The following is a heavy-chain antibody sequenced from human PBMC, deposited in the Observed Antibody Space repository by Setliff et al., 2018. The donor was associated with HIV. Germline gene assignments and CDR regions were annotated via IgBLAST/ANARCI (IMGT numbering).Heavy chain of an antibody. CDR1: GGSIRSHY. CDR2: IYYSGST. V-gene: IGHV4-59*11. J-gene: IGHJ4*02. D-gene: IGHD3-10*01. Sequence: NPSETLSLTCTVSGGSIRSHYWSWIRQPPGKGLEWIGNIYYSGSTNYNPSLKSRVTISVDTSKNQFSLKLSSVTAADTALYFCAREAYFFASGTYYFDSWGQGTLVTVSS. CDR3: AREAYFFASGTYYFDS.